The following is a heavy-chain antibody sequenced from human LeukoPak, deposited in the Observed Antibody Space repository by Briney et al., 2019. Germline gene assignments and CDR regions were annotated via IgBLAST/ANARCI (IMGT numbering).Heavy chain of an antibody. Sequence: GGSLRLSCAASGFTVSSNYMSWGRQAPGKGLEWVSVIYSGGSTYYADSVKGRFTISRHNSKNTLYLQMNSLRAEDTAVYYCARDESLVRGAAFDYWGQGTLVTVSS. V-gene: IGHV3-53*01. J-gene: IGHJ4*02. CDR2: IYSGGST. CDR3: ARDESLVRGAAFDY. CDR1: GFTVSSNY. D-gene: IGHD3-10*01.